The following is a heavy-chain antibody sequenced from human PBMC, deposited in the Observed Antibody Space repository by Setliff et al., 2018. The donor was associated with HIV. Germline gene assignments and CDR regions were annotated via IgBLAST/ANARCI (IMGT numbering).Heavy chain of an antibody. CDR3: ARDLDYGDD. J-gene: IGHJ4*02. CDR2: IKQDGREK. CDR1: GFTFSNYW. V-gene: IGHV3-7*01. Sequence: QPGGSLRLSCAASGFTFSNYWMSWVRQAPGKGLEWVANIKQDGREKYYVDSVKGRFTISRDNAKNSLYLQMNSLRAEDTAVYYCARDLDYGDDWGQGTLVTVSS. D-gene: IGHD3-16*01.